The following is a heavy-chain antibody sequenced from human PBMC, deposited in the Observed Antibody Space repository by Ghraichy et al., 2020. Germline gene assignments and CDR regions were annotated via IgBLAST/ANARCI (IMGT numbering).Heavy chain of an antibody. D-gene: IGHD1-1*01. CDR3: AREGYRYAMDV. Sequence: ASVKVSCKASGYTFTSYVMHWVRQAPGQRLEWMGWINAGSGYTKYSQKFQGRVTITRDTSASTAYMDLSSLRSEDTAVYYCAREGYRYAMDVWGQGTAVTVS. CDR2: INAGSGYT. J-gene: IGHJ6*02. CDR1: GYTFTSYV. V-gene: IGHV1-3*01.